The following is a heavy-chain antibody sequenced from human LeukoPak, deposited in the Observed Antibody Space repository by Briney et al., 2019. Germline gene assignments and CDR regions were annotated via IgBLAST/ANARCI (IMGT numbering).Heavy chain of an antibody. Sequence: SETLSLTCTVSGGSISSYYWSWIRQPPGKGLEWIGYIYYSGSTNYNPSLKSRVTISVDTSKNQFSLKLYSVTAADTAVYYCARHEGELRYFDWLTPRDWGQGTLVTVSS. V-gene: IGHV4-59*08. CDR3: ARHEGELRYFDWLTPRD. CDR2: IYYSGST. J-gene: IGHJ4*02. CDR1: GGSISSYY. D-gene: IGHD3-9*01.